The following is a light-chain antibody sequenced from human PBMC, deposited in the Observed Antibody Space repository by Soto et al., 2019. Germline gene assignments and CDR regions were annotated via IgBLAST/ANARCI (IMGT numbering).Light chain of an antibody. CDR2: DVS. Sequence: QSALTQPASVSGSPGQSITISCTGTSSDVGGYNYVSWYQQHPGKAPKLMIYDVSNWPSGVSNRFSRSKSGNTASLTISGLQAEDEADYYCSSYTSSSTRVVFGGGTKLTVL. J-gene: IGLJ2*01. CDR3: SSYTSSSTRVV. V-gene: IGLV2-14*01. CDR1: SSDVGGYNY.